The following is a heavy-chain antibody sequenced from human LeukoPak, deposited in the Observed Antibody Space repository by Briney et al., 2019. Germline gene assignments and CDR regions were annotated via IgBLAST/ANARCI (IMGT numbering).Heavy chain of an antibody. D-gene: IGHD1-26*01. Sequence: SDTLSLTCTVSGGSISSYYWTWIRQPPGKGLEWIGYIYYSGSTNYNPSLKSRVTISVDTSKNQFSLKLSSVTAADTAVYYCARGIVGATFDYWGQGALVTVSS. CDR2: IYYSGST. J-gene: IGHJ4*02. CDR3: ARGIVGATFDY. CDR1: GGSISSYY. V-gene: IGHV4-59*07.